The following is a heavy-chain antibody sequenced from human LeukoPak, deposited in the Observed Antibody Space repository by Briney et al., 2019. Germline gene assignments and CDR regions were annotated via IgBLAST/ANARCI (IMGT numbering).Heavy chain of an antibody. D-gene: IGHD3-9*01. CDR3: ARAATGYYGGYYFDY. J-gene: IGHJ4*02. CDR2: IKEDGSQR. V-gene: IGHV3-7*01. Sequence: GGSLRLSCAASGFTFSSYWMNWVRQAPGKGPEWVASIKEDGSQRYYVDSVKGRFTISRDNSKNTLYLQMNSLRAEDTAVYYCARAATGYYGGYYFDYWGQGTLVTVSS. CDR1: GFTFSSYW.